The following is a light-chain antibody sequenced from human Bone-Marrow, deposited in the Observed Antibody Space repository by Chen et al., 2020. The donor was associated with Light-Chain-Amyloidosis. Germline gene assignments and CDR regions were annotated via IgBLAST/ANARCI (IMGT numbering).Light chain of an antibody. J-gene: IGLJ2*01. CDR1: TSDVGAYDY. CDR3: SSYTSTYTVL. CDR2: DVS. V-gene: IGLV2-14*03. Sequence: QSALTQPASVSESPGQSITISCTGTTSDVGAYDYVSWYQQHPGQAPKLIIHDVSTRPSGVSDRFSGSKSDNPASRTISELQAEDEADYYCSSYTSTYTVLFGGGTKLTVL.